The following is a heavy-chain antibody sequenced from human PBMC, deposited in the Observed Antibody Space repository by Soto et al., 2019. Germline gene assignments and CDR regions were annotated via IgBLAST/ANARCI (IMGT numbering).Heavy chain of an antibody. CDR1: GGTFSSYA. V-gene: IGHV1-69*12. Sequence: QVQLVQSGAEVKKPGSSVKVSCKASGGTFSSYAISWVRQAPGQGLEWMGGIIPIFGTANYAQKFQGRVTITADESTSPAYMELSSLGSEDTALYYCASPPPHHYYYGMDVWGQGTTVTVSS. CDR3: ASPPPHHYYYGMDV. J-gene: IGHJ6*02. CDR2: IIPIFGTA.